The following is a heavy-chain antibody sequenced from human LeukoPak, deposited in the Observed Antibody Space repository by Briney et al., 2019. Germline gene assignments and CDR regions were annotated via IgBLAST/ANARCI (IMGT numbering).Heavy chain of an antibody. Sequence: GGSLRLSCAASGFTFSNYDMHWVRQATGKGLEWVSAIGAAGDTYYPGSVKGRFTISRENAKNPLFLQMNSLRAGDSAVYYCARRGSGSYYFDYWGQGTLVTVSS. CDR3: ARRGSGSYYFDY. J-gene: IGHJ4*02. CDR1: GFTFSNYD. D-gene: IGHD3-10*01. CDR2: IGAAGDT. V-gene: IGHV3-13*01.